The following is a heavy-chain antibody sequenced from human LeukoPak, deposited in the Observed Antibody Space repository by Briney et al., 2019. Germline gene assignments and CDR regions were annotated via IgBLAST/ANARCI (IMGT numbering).Heavy chain of an antibody. Sequence: GGSLRLSCAASGFTVSRNYMSWVRQAPGKGLEWVSVSYSGGDTYYPDSVKGRFTVSRDNPKNTLYLQMNSLRAEDTAVYYCARAPGTGHDGLDIWGQGTTVTVSS. CDR3: ARAPGTGHDGLDI. CDR1: GFTVSRNY. V-gene: IGHV3-53*01. CDR2: SYSGGDT. D-gene: IGHD2-8*02. J-gene: IGHJ3*02.